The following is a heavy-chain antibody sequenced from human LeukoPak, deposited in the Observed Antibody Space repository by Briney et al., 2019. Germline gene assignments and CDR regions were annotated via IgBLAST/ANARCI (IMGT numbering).Heavy chain of an antibody. V-gene: IGHV4-34*01. J-gene: IGHJ5*02. CDR2: INHRGSS. D-gene: IGHD2-15*01. CDR3: ARGGSFDGYCSAGACDAGYYDA. Sequence: KSSETLSLTCAVYGESFSAYFWNWIRQAPGKPLEYIGEINHRGSSHYNPSLKTRVTLSVDTSKNQFSLRLTSVTAADTAVYFCARGGSFDGYCSAGACDAGYYDAWGQGTPVTVSS. CDR1: GESFSAYF.